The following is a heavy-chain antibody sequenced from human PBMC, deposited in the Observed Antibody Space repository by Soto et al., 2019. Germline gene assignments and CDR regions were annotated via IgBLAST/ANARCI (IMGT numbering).Heavy chain of an antibody. J-gene: IGHJ4*02. V-gene: IGHV3-23*01. CDR1: GFTFKNYA. CDR3: TTDISLELPHY. D-gene: IGHD1-7*01. CDR2: ISDSGGVI. Sequence: GGSLRLSCVASGFTFKNYAMIWVRQVPGKGLEWVSGISDSGGVIFYADAVRGRFTISRDDSKNTLYLQMNSLKTEDTAVYYCTTDISLELPHYWGQGTLVTV.